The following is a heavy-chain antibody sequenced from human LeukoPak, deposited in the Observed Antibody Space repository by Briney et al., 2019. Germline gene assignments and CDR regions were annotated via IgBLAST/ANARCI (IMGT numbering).Heavy chain of an antibody. Sequence: PSETLSLTCAVYGGSFSGYYWSWIRQPPGKGLEWIGEINHSGSTNYNPSLKSRVTISVDTSKNQFSLKLSSVTAADTAVYYCARDGVGSGYWGQGTLVTVSS. CDR1: GGSFSGYY. J-gene: IGHJ4*02. CDR3: ARDGVGSGY. CDR2: INHSGST. V-gene: IGHV4-34*01. D-gene: IGHD2-8*01.